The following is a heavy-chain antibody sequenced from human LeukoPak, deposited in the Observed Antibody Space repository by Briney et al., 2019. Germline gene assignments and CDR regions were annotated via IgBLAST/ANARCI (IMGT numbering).Heavy chain of an antibody. CDR3: ARDPNSLVGATRGWFDP. D-gene: IGHD1-26*01. V-gene: IGHV3-21*01. J-gene: IGHJ5*02. CDR1: GFTFSSYS. CDR2: ISSSSSYI. Sequence: GGSLRLSCAASGFTFSSYSMNWVRQAPGKGLEWVSSISSSSSYIYYADSVKGRFTISRDNAKNSLYLQMNSLRAEDTAVYYCARDPNSLVGATRGWFDPWGQGTLVTVSS.